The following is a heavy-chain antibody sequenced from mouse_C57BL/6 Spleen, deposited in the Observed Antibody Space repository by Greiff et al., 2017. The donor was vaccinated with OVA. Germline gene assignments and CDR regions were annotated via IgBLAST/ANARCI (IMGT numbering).Heavy chain of an antibody. CDR1: GYTFTSYW. CDR3: ARWGGSRYYFDY. CDR2: INPSNGGT. D-gene: IGHD1-1*01. V-gene: IGHV1-53*01. Sequence: QVQLQQPGTELVKPGASVKLSCKASGYTFTSYWMHWVKQRPGQGLEWIGNINPSNGGTDYNEKFKSKATLTVDKSSSTAYMQLSSLTSEDSAVYYCARWGGSRYYFDYWGQGTTLTVSS. J-gene: IGHJ2*01.